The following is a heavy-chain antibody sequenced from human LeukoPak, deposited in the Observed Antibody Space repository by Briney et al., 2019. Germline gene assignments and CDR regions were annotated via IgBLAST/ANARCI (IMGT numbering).Heavy chain of an antibody. D-gene: IGHD3-10*01. J-gene: IGHJ4*02. Sequence: GGSLRLSCAASRFTFSSYSMNWVRQAPGKGLEWVSSISSSGSYIYYADSVKGRFTISRDNAKNSLYLQMNSLRAEDTAVYYCVRDRYYSLDYWGQGTLVTVSS. CDR2: ISSSGSYI. V-gene: IGHV3-21*01. CDR3: VRDRYYSLDY. CDR1: RFTFSSYS.